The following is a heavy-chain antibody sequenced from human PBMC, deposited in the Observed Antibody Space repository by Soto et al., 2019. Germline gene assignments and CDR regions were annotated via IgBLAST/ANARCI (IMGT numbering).Heavy chain of an antibody. CDR1: GFTFSSYG. CDR3: ARGTNGNLDY. CDR2: IWYDGSNK. V-gene: IGHV3-33*01. J-gene: IGHJ4*02. Sequence: QVQLVESGGGVVQPGRSLRLSCAASGFTFSSYGMRWVRQAPGKGLEWVAVIWYDGSNKYYADSVKGRFTISRDNSKNTLYLQMNSLRAEDTAVYYCARGTNGNLDYWGQGTLVTVSS. D-gene: IGHD1-1*01.